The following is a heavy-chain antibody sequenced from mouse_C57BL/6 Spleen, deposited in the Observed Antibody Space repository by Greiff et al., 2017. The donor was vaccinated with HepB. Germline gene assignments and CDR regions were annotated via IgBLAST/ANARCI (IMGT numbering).Heavy chain of an antibody. V-gene: IGHV10-1*01. Sequence: EVQLVESGGGLVQPKGSLKLSCAASGFSFNTYAMNWVRQAPGKGLEWVARIRSKSNNYATYYADSVKDRFTISRDDSESMLYLQMNNLKTEDTAVYYWVRLGGRYEYDGGLYFDVWGTGTTVTVSS. D-gene: IGHD2-4*01. CDR1: GFSFNTYA. CDR2: IRSKSNNYAT. J-gene: IGHJ1*03. CDR3: VRLGGRYEYDGGLYFDV.